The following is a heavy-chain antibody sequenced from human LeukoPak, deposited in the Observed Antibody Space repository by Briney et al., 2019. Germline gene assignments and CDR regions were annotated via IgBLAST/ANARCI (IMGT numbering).Heavy chain of an antibody. Sequence: GASVKVSCKASGYTFTGYYMHWVRQAPGQGLEWMGWINPNSGGTNYAQKFQGWVTMTRDTSISTAYMELSRLRSDDTAVYYCARGAMIVVPTSRWFDPWGQGTLVTVSS. J-gene: IGHJ5*02. CDR1: GYTFTGYY. CDR3: ARGAMIVVPTSRWFDP. CDR2: INPNSGGT. V-gene: IGHV1-2*04. D-gene: IGHD3-22*01.